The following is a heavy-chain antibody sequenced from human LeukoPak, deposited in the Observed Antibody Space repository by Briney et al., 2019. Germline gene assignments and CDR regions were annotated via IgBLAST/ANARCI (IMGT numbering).Heavy chain of an antibody. Sequence: PGGSLRLSCAASGFTFSNYAMSWVRQAPGKGLEWVSGISGSGGSTYYADSVKGRFTISRDNSKNTLYLQMNSLRAEDTAVYYCAKDNSSPSYYYYGMDVWGQGTTVTVSS. J-gene: IGHJ6*02. CDR1: GFTFSNYA. CDR3: AKDNSSPSYYYYGMDV. D-gene: IGHD4-11*01. CDR2: ISGSGGST. V-gene: IGHV3-23*01.